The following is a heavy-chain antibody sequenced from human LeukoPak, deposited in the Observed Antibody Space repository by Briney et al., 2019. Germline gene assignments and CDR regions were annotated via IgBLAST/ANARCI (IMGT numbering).Heavy chain of an antibody. J-gene: IGHJ3*02. Sequence: SETLSLTCAVSGGSISSSNWWSWVRQPPGKGLEWIGEIYHSGSTNYNPSLKSRVTISVDKSKNQFSLKLSSVTAADTAVYYCATRVLTGFGAFDIWGQGTMVTVSS. V-gene: IGHV4-4*02. CDR2: IYHSGST. CDR1: GGSISSSNW. D-gene: IGHD3-9*01. CDR3: ATRVLTGFGAFDI.